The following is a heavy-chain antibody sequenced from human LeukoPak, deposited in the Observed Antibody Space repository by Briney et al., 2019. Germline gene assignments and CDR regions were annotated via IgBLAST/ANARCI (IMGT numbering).Heavy chain of an antibody. D-gene: IGHD3-22*01. Sequence: QPGGSLRLSCAASGFTFKNYDVNWVRQAPGKGLEWVSGISFSGHTWYADSVKGRFTISRDDSKNTLFLQMNSLRDEDTALYYCARDDYYYDGSDSNWEPVWGQGTMVTVSS. J-gene: IGHJ3*01. V-gene: IGHV3-23*01. CDR2: ISFSGHT. CDR1: GFTFKNYD. CDR3: ARDDYYYDGSDSNWEPV.